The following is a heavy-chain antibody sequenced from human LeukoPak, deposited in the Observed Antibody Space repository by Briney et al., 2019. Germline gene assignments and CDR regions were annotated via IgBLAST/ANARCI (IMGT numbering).Heavy chain of an antibody. J-gene: IGHJ5*02. Sequence: ASVKVSCKASGYTFTGYYMHWVRQDPGQGLEWMGWINPNSGVTHYAQKFQGRVTMTSDTSISTAYMELSRLRSDDTAVYYCARDGIYGSGSYYEISWFDPWGQGTLVTVSS. CDR2: INPNSGVT. CDR3: ARDGIYGSGSYYEISWFDP. CDR1: GYTFTGYY. D-gene: IGHD3-10*01. V-gene: IGHV1-2*02.